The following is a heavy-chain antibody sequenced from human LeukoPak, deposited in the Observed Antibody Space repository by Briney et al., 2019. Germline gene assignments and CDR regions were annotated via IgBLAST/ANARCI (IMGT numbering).Heavy chain of an antibody. CDR1: GFTFSSYW. V-gene: IGHV3-74*01. J-gene: IGHJ4*02. Sequence: GGSLRLSCAASGFTFSSYWMHWVRQAPGKGLVWVSRINSDGSSTSYADSVKGRFTISRDNAKNTLYLQMNSLRAEDTAVYYCARAPLAEYGDYSYSDYWGQGTLVTVSS. CDR2: INSDGSST. D-gene: IGHD4-17*01. CDR3: ARAPLAEYGDYSYSDY.